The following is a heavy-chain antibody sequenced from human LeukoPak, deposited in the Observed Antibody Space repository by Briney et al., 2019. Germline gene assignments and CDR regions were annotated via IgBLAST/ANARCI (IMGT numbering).Heavy chain of an antibody. D-gene: IGHD3-3*01. V-gene: IGHV4-39*07. CDR3: ARHEVLEPVWFDP. CDR2: IYYSGST. J-gene: IGHJ5*02. CDR1: GGSISSSSYY. Sequence: KPSETLSLTCTVSGGSISSSSYYWGWIRQPPGKGLEWIGSIYYSGSTYYNPSLKSRVTISVDTSKNQFSLKLRSVTAADTAVYYCARHEVLEPVWFDPWGQGTLVTVSS.